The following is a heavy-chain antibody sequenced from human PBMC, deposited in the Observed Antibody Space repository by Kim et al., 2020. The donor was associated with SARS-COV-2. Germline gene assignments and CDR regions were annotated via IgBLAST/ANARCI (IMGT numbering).Heavy chain of an antibody. CDR2: KK. V-gene: IGHV3-33*01. D-gene: IGHD1-1*01. J-gene: IGHJ4*02. CDR3: TRYNSGYSDY. Sequence: KKYYVDAVKGRFTISRDNAKDTVYLEMNSLRVEDTAVYYWTRYNSGYSDYWGQGTLVTVSS.